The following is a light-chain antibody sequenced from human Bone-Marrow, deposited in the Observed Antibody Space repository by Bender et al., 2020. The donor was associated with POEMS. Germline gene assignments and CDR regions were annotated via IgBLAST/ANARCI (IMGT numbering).Light chain of an antibody. CDR1: KLGDKY. J-gene: IGLJ2*01. CDR3: QAWDSGIVV. V-gene: IGLV3-1*01. Sequence: SYELTQPLSVSVSPGQTASITCSGDKLGDKYACWYQQKPGQSPVLVIYEDRKRPSGIPERFSGFNSGNTATLTISGTQAMDEADYYCQAWDSGIVVFGGGTKLTVL. CDR2: EDR.